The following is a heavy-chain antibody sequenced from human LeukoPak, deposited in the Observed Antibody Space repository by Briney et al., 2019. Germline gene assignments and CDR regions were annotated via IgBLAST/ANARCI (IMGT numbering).Heavy chain of an antibody. V-gene: IGHV3-74*01. D-gene: IGHD1-7*01. CDR2: ANTDGSST. CDR1: GFTFSNYY. Sequence: GGSLRLSCAASGFTFSNYYMHWVRQAPGKWLVWVSRANTDGSSTTNADSVKGRFTISRDNAKNTLCLQMNSPRVEDTAVYYCARGHRNYGFDYWGQGALVTVSS. J-gene: IGHJ4*02. CDR3: ARGHRNYGFDY.